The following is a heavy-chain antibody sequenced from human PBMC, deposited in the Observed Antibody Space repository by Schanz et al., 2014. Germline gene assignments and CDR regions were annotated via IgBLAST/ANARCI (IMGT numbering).Heavy chain of an antibody. V-gene: IGHV1-46*03. CDR1: GYTFTSYY. Sequence: QVQLVQSGAEVKKPGASVKVSCEASGYTFTSYYIHWFRQAPGQGLEWMGLINPSVGNTNYAQKFRGSVAMTRDTSTITVYMELSSLRSEDTAVYFCARGPSTGAFEIWGQGTMVTVPS. CDR3: ARGPSTGAFEI. CDR2: INPSVGNT. J-gene: IGHJ3*02.